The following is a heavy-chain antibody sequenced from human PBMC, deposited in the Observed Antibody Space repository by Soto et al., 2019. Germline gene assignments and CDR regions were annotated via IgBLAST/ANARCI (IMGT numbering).Heavy chain of an antibody. V-gene: IGHV3-23*01. CDR3: AKEHNNSTGGPRLVHY. Sequence: PGGSLRLSCAASGFTFSDYAMSWVRQAPGKGLVWVSTISGRGRGTYYADSVKGRFSISRDNSKNTLYLQMNTLRADDTAVYYCAKEHNNSTGGPRLVHYWGQGTLVTVSS. D-gene: IGHD2-8*02. CDR2: ISGRGRGT. J-gene: IGHJ4*02. CDR1: GFTFSDYA.